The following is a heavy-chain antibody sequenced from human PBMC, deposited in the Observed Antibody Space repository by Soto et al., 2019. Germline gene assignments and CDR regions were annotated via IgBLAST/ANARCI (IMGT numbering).Heavy chain of an antibody. CDR2: IIPLFGTT. V-gene: IGHV1-69*01. CDR3: EIDVGSGDVSVV. Sequence: QVQLVQSGTEVKKPGSSAKVSCKGSGGTFSNYVISWVRQAPGQGLEWMGGIIPLFGTTDYAKKFQGRIAITADEFSTTVYMDLSSLRFEDTAVYFCEIDVGSGDVSVVWGQGTTVIVSS. J-gene: IGHJ6*02. D-gene: IGHD3-10*01. CDR1: GGTFSNYV.